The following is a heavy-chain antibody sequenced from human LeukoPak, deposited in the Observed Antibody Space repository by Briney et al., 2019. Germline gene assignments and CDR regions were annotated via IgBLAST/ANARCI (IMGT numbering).Heavy chain of an antibody. V-gene: IGHV4-38-2*02. CDR1: SYSISSGYY. D-gene: IGHD3-22*01. J-gene: IGHJ5*02. CDR2: IYHSGTT. Sequence: SETLSLTCTVSSYSISSGYYWGWIRQPPGKGLGWIGKIYHSGTTHFNPSLKSRVTISVDTSKNQFSLNLIYVTAADTAVYYCARSSDDGSIFFDPWGQGPLDPVSP. CDR3: ARSSDDGSIFFDP.